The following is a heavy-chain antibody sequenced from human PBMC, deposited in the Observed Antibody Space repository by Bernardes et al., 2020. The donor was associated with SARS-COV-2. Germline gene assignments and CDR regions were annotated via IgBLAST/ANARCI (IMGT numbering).Heavy chain of an antibody. J-gene: IGHJ5*02. CDR1: GCSFSSYY. Sequence: SETLSLTCTVSGCSFSSYYWSWIRQPPGKGLEWIGYIYYSGSTNYNPSLKSRLTISVDTSKNQFSLKLSSVTAADTAVYYCARMEYSSPEWYNWFDPWGQGTLVTVSS. CDR2: IYYSGST. CDR3: ARMEYSSPEWYNWFDP. D-gene: IGHD6-6*01. V-gene: IGHV4-59*08.